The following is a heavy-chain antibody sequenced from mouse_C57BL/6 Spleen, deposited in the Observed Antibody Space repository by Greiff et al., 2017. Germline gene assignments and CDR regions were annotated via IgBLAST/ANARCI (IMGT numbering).Heavy chain of an antibody. V-gene: IGHV5-4*01. CDR3: AREAYGRVVYFDY. Sequence: EVMLVESGGGLVKPGGSLKLSCAASGFTFSSYAMSWVRQTPEKRLEWVATISDGGSYTYYPDNVKGRFTISRDNAKNNLYLHMSHLKSEDTAMYYCAREAYGRVVYFDYWGQGTTLTVSS. D-gene: IGHD1-1*01. J-gene: IGHJ2*01. CDR1: GFTFSSYA. CDR2: ISDGGSYT.